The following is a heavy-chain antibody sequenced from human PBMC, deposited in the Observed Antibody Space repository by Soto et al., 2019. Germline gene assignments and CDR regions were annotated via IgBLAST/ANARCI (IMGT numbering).Heavy chain of an antibody. CDR2: INHSGST. D-gene: IGHD2-2*01. J-gene: IGHJ4*02. V-gene: IGHV4-34*01. CDR3: ARGVGYSSSTSCYPGKKKFDY. Sequence: PSETLSLTCAVYGGSFSGYYWSWIRQPPGKGLEWIGEINHSGSTNYNPSLKSRVTISVDTSKNQFSLKLSSVTAADTAVYYCARGVGYSSSTSCYPGKKKFDYWGQGTLVTVSS. CDR1: GGSFSGYY.